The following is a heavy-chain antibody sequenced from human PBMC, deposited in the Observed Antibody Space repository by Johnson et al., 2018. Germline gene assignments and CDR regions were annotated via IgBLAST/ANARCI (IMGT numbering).Heavy chain of an antibody. CDR1: GFTFSSYG. Sequence: QVQLVESGGGVVQPGRSLRLSCAASGFTFSSYGMHWVRQAPGKGLEWVAIISYDGSNKYYADSVKGRVTISRDNSKNTLFLQMNSLRAEDTAVYYCAKTLQMQHYYMDVWGKGTTVTVSS. V-gene: IGHV3-30*18. CDR3: AKTLQMQHYYMDV. CDR2: ISYDGSNK. J-gene: IGHJ6*03.